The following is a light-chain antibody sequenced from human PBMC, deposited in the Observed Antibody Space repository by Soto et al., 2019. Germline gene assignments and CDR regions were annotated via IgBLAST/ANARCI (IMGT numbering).Light chain of an antibody. Sequence: DIQMTQSPSSLSASVGDRVTITCRASQNIVTYLNWYLQKPGQAPKLLIYATSSLQSGVPPRFSGSGSGTEFSFTISSLQPEDFATYFFQPSYNFPRTFGQGTRVEI. CDR2: ATS. CDR1: QNIVTY. V-gene: IGKV1-39*01. CDR3: QPSYNFPRT. J-gene: IGKJ1*01.